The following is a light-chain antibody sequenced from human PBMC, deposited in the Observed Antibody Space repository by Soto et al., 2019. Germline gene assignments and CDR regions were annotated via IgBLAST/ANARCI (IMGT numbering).Light chain of an antibody. Sequence: QSALPQPASVSGSPGQSITISCTGTSSDVGGYNYVSWYQHHPGKAPKLMIYDVSSRPSGVSNRFSGSKSGNTASLTISGLQAEDEADYYCSSYTGSSTLVVFGTGTKVTVL. J-gene: IGLJ1*01. V-gene: IGLV2-14*03. CDR2: DVS. CDR3: SSYTGSSTLVV. CDR1: SSDVGGYNY.